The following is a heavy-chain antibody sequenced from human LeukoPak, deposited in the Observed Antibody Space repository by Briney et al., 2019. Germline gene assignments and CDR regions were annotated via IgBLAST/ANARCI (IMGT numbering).Heavy chain of an antibody. D-gene: IGHD3-16*02. Sequence: PSETLSLTCTVSGGSISSGSYYWSWIRQPAGKGLEWIGRIYTSGSTNYNPSLKSRVTISVDTSKNQFSLKLSSVTAADTAVYYCARIMITFGGVIAKRNDAFDIWGQGTMVTVSS. CDR2: IYTSGST. J-gene: IGHJ3*02. CDR1: GGSISSGSYY. V-gene: IGHV4-61*02. CDR3: ARIMITFGGVIAKRNDAFDI.